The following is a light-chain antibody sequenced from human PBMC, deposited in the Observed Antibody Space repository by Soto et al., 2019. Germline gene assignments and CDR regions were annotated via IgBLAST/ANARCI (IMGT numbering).Light chain of an antibody. CDR3: QQDKSWRA. CDR2: DAS. J-gene: IGKJ1*01. Sequence: IVMTQSPATLSVSPGERVTLSCRASQIIDSKLAWYQQRPGQAPRLLISDASIRATGIPARFSGSGSGTDFTLTISGLQSEDFGVYYCQQDKSWRAFGQGTNVE. V-gene: IGKV3-15*01. CDR1: QIIDSK.